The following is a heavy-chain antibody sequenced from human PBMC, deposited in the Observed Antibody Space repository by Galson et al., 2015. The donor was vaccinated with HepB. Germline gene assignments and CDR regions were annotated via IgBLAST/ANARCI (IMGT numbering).Heavy chain of an antibody. CDR3: AGDFKWNYDY. D-gene: IGHD1-26*01. CDR1: GFTFSSYN. J-gene: IGHJ4*02. CDR2: ISPDGNTI. Sequence: SLRLSCAASGFTFSSYNMHWVRQAPVKGLEWVAIISPDGNTIYYADSVRGRFTISRDNFKSTLFLQVDSLRPEDTAVYYCAGDFKWNYDYWGQGTLVTVSS. V-gene: IGHV3-30-3*01.